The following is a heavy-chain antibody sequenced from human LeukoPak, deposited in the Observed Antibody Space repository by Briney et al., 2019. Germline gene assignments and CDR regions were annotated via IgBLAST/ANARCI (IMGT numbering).Heavy chain of an antibody. CDR3: ARADNYGDYVVWFDP. CDR1: GGSFSGYY. J-gene: IGHJ5*02. CDR2: INHSGST. Sequence: SETLSLTCAVYGGSFSGYYWSWIRQPPGKGLEWIGEINHSGSTNYNPSLKSRVTISVDTSKNQFSLKLSSVTAADTAVYHCARADNYGDYVVWFDPWGQGTLVTVSS. D-gene: IGHD4-17*01. V-gene: IGHV4-34*01.